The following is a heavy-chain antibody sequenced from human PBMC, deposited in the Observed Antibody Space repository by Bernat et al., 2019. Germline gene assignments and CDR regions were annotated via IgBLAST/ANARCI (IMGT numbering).Heavy chain of an antibody. CDR1: GGSISSGGYY. Sequence: QVQLQESGPGLVKPSQTLSLTCTVSGGSISSGGYYWSWIRQHPGKGLEWIGYIYYSGSTYYDPSLKSRVTISVDTSKNQFSLKLSSVTAADTAVYYCARDRRGIAAADIWGQGTMVTVSS. D-gene: IGHD6-13*01. J-gene: IGHJ3*02. CDR3: ARDRRGIAAADI. V-gene: IGHV4-31*03. CDR2: IYYSGST.